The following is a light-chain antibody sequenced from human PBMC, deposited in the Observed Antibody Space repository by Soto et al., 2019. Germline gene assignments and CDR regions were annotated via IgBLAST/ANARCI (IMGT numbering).Light chain of an antibody. V-gene: IGKV3-20*01. Sequence: EIVLTQSPVTLSLSPGERATLSCRASQSISSTYVAWYQQKPGQAPRLLIYGASNRATGIPDKFSGSGSGTDFTLTISRLEPEDFAVYYCQQSGTSPPVAFGGGTKVEIK. CDR1: QSISSTY. CDR3: QQSGTSPPVA. J-gene: IGKJ4*01. CDR2: GAS.